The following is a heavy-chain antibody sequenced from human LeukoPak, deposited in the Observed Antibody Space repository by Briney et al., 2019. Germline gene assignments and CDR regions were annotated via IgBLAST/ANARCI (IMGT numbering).Heavy chain of an antibody. V-gene: IGHV4-61*02. CDR1: GGSINSGNYY. CDR3: ARESLSAAGTLGYFDP. J-gene: IGHJ5*02. Sequence: SQTLSLTCTVSGGSINSGNYYWSWIRQPAGKGLEWIGRIYTSGSTNTNPSLRGRVMMSLDTSKNQFSLRLSSVTAADTAFYYCARESLSAAGTLGYFDPWGQGSLVTVSS. CDR2: IYTSGST. D-gene: IGHD6-13*01.